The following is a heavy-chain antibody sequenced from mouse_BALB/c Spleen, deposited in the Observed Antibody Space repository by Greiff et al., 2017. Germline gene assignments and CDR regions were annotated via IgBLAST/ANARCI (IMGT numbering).Heavy chain of an antibody. CDR3: ARSLLRHYAMDY. Sequence: DVKLQESGPGLVKPSQSLSLTCTVTGYSITSDYAWNWIRQFPGNKLEWMGYISYSGSTSYNPSLKSRISITRDTSKNQFFLQLNSVTTEDTATYYCARSLLRHYAMDYWGQGTSVTVSS. CDR2: ISYSGST. J-gene: IGHJ4*01. D-gene: IGHD2-4*01. CDR1: GYSITSDYA. V-gene: IGHV3-2*02.